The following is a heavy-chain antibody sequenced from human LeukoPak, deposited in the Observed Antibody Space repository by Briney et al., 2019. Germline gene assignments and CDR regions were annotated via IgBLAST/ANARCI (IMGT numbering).Heavy chain of an antibody. CDR1: GFTFSSYV. CDR3: ARGPSGYHNT. J-gene: IGHJ4*02. CDR2: ISSSSSYI. D-gene: IGHD5-12*01. Sequence: GGSLRLSCVASGFTFSSYVMNWVRQAPGKGLEWVSSISSSSSYIYYADSVKGRFTISRDNAKNSLYLQMNSLRAEDTAVYYCARGPSGYHNTGGRGTLVTVSS. V-gene: IGHV3-21*01.